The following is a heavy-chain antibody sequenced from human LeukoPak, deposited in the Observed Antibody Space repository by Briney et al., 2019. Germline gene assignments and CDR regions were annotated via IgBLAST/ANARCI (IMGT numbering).Heavy chain of an antibody. V-gene: IGHV4-59*01. D-gene: IGHD6-13*01. J-gene: IGHJ3*02. CDR2: IYYSGST. CDR1: GGSISSYY. CDR3: ARSSPTYSSSWYADAFDI. Sequence: PSETLSLTCTVSGGSISSYYWSWIRQPPGKGLEWIGYIYYSGSTNYNPSLKSRVTISVDTSKNQFSLKLSSVTAADTAVYYCARSSPTYSSSWYADAFDIWGQGTMVTVSS.